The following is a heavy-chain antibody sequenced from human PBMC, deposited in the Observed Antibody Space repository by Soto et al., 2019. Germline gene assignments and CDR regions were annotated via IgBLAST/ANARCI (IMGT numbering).Heavy chain of an antibody. CDR3: ARRGIDYDSSGYYYFDY. Sequence: SVKVSCKASGGTFSSYAISWVRQAPGQGLEWMGGIIPIFGTANYAQKFQGRVTITADKSTSTAYMELSSLRSEDTAVYYCARRGIDYDSSGYYYFDYWGKGTLVTVS. J-gene: IGHJ4*02. D-gene: IGHD3-22*01. CDR2: IIPIFGTA. V-gene: IGHV1-69*06. CDR1: GGTFSSYA.